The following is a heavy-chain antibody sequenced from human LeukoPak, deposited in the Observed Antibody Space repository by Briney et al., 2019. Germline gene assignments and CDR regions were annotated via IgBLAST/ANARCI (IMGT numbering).Heavy chain of an antibody. D-gene: IGHD4/OR15-4a*01. Sequence: GASVKVSCKASGYTFTNYGINWVRQAPGRGLEWMGWISAYNGNTHYAQKFQGRVTMTTDTSTSTAYMELRSLRSDDTAVYYCARGVWWPHSGLDYWGQGTLVTVSS. CDR3: ARGVWWPHSGLDY. V-gene: IGHV1-18*01. CDR2: ISAYNGNT. CDR1: GYTFTNYG. J-gene: IGHJ4*02.